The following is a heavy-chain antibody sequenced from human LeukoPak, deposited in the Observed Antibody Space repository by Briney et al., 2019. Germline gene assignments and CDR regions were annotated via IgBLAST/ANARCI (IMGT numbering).Heavy chain of an antibody. D-gene: IGHD3-22*01. V-gene: IGHV3-30-3*01. CDR3: AREGSSGYYPY. CDR1: GFTFSSYP. CDR2: ISYDGSEK. J-gene: IGHJ4*02. Sequence: PGRSLRLSCAASGFTFSSYPMHWVRQAPGKGLEWVAVISYDGSEKHYADPVKGRFTTSRDNSKNTLYLQMNSLRAEDTAVYYCAREGSSGYYPYWGQGILVTVSS.